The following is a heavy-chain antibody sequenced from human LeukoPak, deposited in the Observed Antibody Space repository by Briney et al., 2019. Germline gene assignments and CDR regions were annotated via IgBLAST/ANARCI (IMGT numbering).Heavy chain of an antibody. D-gene: IGHD5-12*01. CDR1: GFTFSNYR. CDR3: IRGGYPYAFDF. CDR2: INGDGSRT. V-gene: IGHV3-74*01. Sequence: GGSLRLSCATSGFTFSNYRMHWVRQAPGKGLVWVSHINGDGSRTNYADSVKGRFTISRDNAKNTLYLQVNSLRAEDTAVYYCIRGGYPYAFDFWGQGTMVTVSS. J-gene: IGHJ3*01.